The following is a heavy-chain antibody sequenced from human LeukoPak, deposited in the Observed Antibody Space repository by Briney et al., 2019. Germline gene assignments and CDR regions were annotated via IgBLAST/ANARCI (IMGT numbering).Heavy chain of an antibody. CDR3: ASEAFCAGGSCNVQRVAS. V-gene: IGHV1-2*02. CDR1: GYTFTAYY. CDR2: IDTNTGAT. D-gene: IGHD2-8*02. J-gene: IGHJ4*02. Sequence: ASVKVSCKASGYTFTAYYIHWVRQAPGQGLEWMGWIDTNTGATKYAQKFQGRVTITRDTSAGTAYMELSSLISGDTALYYCASEAFCAGGSCNVQRVASWGPGTLVTVSS.